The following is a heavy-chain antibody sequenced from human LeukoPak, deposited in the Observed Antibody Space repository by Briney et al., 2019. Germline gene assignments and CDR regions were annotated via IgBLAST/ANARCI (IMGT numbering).Heavy chain of an antibody. CDR2: ISGSGGST. V-gene: IGHV3-23*01. CDR3: AKVPLSAGGWYEY. D-gene: IGHD6-19*01. CDR1: GFTFSSYA. Sequence: GGSLRLSCAASGFTFSSYAMSWVRQAPGKGLEWVSAISGSGGSTYYAASVKGRFTISRDNSKNTLYLQMNSLRAEDTAFYYCAKVPLSAGGWYEYWGQGTLVTVSS. J-gene: IGHJ4*02.